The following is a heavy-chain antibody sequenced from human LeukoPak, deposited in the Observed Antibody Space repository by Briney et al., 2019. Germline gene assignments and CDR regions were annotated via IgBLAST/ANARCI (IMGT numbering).Heavy chain of an antibody. Sequence: ASVKVSCKASGYTLTGYYMHWVRQAPGQGLEWMGWINPNSGGTNYAQKFQGRVTMTRDTSITTVYMEISRLTPDDTALFYCAVAPGDYWGQGTLVTVSS. CDR2: INPNSGGT. J-gene: IGHJ4*02. CDR3: AVAPGDY. D-gene: IGHD2-21*01. V-gene: IGHV1-2*02. CDR1: GYTLTGYY.